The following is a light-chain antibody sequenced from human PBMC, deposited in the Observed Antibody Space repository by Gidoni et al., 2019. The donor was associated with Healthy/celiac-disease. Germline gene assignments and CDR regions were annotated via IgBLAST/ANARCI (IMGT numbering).Light chain of an antibody. V-gene: IGKV3-20*01. CDR1: QMVGSIY. Sequence: EIVLTQSPGPLSLSPGVRATLSCRASQMVGSIYLAWYQQKPGQSPRLLSYGASSRATGIPDRFSGSGSGTDFTLTISRLEPEDFAVYYCQQYGSSPITVGQGTRLEIK. CDR2: GAS. J-gene: IGKJ5*01. CDR3: QQYGSSPIT.